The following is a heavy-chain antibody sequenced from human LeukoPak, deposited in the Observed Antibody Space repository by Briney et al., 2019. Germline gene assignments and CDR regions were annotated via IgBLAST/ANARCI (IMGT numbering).Heavy chain of an antibody. D-gene: IGHD3-22*01. CDR2: INHSGST. CDR1: GVSFSGYY. CDR3: ALRASGYYLTIDY. V-gene: IGHV4-34*01. Sequence: SETLSLTCAVYGVSFSGYYWSWIRQPPGKGLEWIGEINHSGSTNYNPSLKSRVTISVDTSKNQFSLKLTSVTAADTAVYYCALRASGYYLTIDYWGQGTLVTVSS. J-gene: IGHJ4*02.